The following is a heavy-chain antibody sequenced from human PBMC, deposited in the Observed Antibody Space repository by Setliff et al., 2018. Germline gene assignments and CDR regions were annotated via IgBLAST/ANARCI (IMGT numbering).Heavy chain of an antibody. CDR1: GFTYSSYT. J-gene: IGHJ3*02. Sequence: LRLSCAASGFTYSSYTMSWVRQAPGKGLEWVSSISGNGNYIYYADSMKGRFTVSRDNAKNSLYLQMNSLRAEDAAVYYCTRAVKAFDIWGQGTMVTVSS. V-gene: IGHV3-21*01. CDR2: ISGNGNYI. D-gene: IGHD3-22*01. CDR3: TRAVKAFDI.